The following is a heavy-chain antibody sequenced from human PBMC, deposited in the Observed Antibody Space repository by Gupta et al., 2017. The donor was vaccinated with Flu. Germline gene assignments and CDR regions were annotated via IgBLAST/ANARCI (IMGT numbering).Heavy chain of an antibody. Sequence: EVQLVESGGGLVKPGGSLRLSCAASGFTFSRYSMNWVRQAPGKGLEWVSSISSSSSYIYYADSVKGRFTISRDNAKNSLYLQMNSLRAEDTAVYYCARASRDGYNFIDYWGQGTLVTVSS. D-gene: IGHD5-12*01. CDR3: ARASRDGYNFIDY. CDR2: ISSSSSYI. J-gene: IGHJ4*02. CDR1: GFTFSRYS. V-gene: IGHV3-21*01.